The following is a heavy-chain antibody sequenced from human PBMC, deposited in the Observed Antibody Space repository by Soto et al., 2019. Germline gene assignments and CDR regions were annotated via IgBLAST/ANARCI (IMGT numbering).Heavy chain of an antibody. CDR1: GYTFTSYD. CDR2: MNPNSGNT. Sequence: QVQLVQSGAEVKKPGASVKVSCKASGYTFTSYDINWVRQATGQGLEWMGWMNPNSGNTGYAQKFQGRVTMTRNTAVRTAYRDKSRPTSEDTTGYYCTSQPQAAKDSVSVPAAIGRYGMDASGKGTTVTVSS. D-gene: IGHD2-2*01. J-gene: IGHJ6*04. V-gene: IGHV1-8*01. CDR3: TSQPQAAKDSVSVPAAIGRYGMDA.